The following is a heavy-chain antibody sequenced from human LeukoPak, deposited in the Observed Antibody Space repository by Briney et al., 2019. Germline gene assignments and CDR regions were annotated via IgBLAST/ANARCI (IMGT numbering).Heavy chain of an antibody. CDR2: IYPGNSDT. CDR1: GSIFTNYW. Sequence: GTPLHISSQASGSIFTNYWSCCVRHLRGKRLEWMGIIYPGNSDTRYTPSFQGHVSISADKTLSTSYLQSSSLKASATAIYSCARIPGIAVARFIYYMVVWGKGDTVTVSS. CDR3: ARIPGIAVARFIYYMVV. V-gene: IGHV5-51*01. J-gene: IGHJ6*03. D-gene: IGHD6-13*01.